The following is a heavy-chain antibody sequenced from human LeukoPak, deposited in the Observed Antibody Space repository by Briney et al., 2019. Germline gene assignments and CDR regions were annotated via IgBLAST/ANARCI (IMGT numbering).Heavy chain of an antibody. Sequence: GGSLRLSCAASGFSFSSYEMNWVRQAPGKGLEWVSYISSSGNTIYYADSVRGRFTISRDNPKNSLYLQMNSLRAEDAAVYYCAKHPQDWGQGTLVSVSS. CDR1: GFSFSSYE. CDR2: ISSSGNTI. CDR3: AKHPQD. J-gene: IGHJ4*02. V-gene: IGHV3-48*03.